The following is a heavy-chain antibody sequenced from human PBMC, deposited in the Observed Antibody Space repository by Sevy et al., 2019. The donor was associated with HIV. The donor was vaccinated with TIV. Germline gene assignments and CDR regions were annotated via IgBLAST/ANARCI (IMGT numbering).Heavy chain of an antibody. CDR1: GFTFSSYG. V-gene: IGHV3-30*02. D-gene: IGHD3-3*01. CDR2: IRYDGSNK. Sequence: GGSLRLSCAASGFTFSSYGMHWVRQAPGKGLEWVAFIRYDGSNKYYADSVKGRFTISRDNSKNTLYLQMNSLRAEDTAVYYCAKGSDFWSGTFDYWGLGTLVTVSS. CDR3: AKGSDFWSGTFDY. J-gene: IGHJ4*02.